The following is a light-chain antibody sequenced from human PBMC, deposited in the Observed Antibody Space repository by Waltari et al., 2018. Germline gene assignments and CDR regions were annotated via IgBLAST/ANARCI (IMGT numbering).Light chain of an antibody. V-gene: IGKV1-12*01. CDR1: QSISSW. CDR2: KAS. CDR3: LQYSSSPMYS. J-gene: IGKJ2*03. Sequence: DIQMTQSPSSLSASVGDTVTITCRASQSISSWLAWYQQKPGKAPKLLIYKASSLQSAVPSRFSGSGSRTDFTLTISSLQPEDFATYYCLQYSSSPMYSFGQGTKVESK.